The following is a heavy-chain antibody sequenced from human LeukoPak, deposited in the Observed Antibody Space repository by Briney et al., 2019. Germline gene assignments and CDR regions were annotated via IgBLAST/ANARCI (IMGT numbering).Heavy chain of an antibody. CDR1: GFTFSDYY. D-gene: IGHD2-2*01. CDR3: ARTRHCSSTSCHLDY. Sequence: GGSLRLSCAASGFTFSDYYVSWIRQAPGKGLEWVSYISSSGSTIYYADSVKGRFTISRDNAKNSLYLQMNSLRAEDTAVYYCARTRHCSSTSCHLDYWGQGTLVTVSS. J-gene: IGHJ4*02. CDR2: ISSSGSTI. V-gene: IGHV3-11*04.